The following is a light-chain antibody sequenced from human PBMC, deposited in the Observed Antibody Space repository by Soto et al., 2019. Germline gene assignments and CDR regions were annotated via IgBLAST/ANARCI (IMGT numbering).Light chain of an antibody. CDR1: QSISSY. Sequence: DIQMTQSPSSLSASVGDRVTITFRASQSISSYLNWYQQKPGKAPKLLIYAASSLQSGVPSRFSGSGSGTEFTLTISSLQSEDFAVYYCQQYNSWPLTFGGGTKVDIK. V-gene: IGKV1-39*01. CDR3: QQYNSWPLT. J-gene: IGKJ4*01. CDR2: AAS.